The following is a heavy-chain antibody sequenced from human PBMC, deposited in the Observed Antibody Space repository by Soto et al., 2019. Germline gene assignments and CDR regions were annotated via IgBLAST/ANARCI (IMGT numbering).Heavy chain of an antibody. Sequence: GGSLRLSCAASGFTFSSYGMHWVRQAPGKGLKGGAVIGYDGSNKYYADSVKGRFTISRYYSKNTLYLQMNSLRAEDTAVYYCARIVGATRHYYYYGMDVWGQGTTVTVSS. CDR1: GFTFSSYG. V-gene: IGHV3-33*01. D-gene: IGHD1-26*01. CDR3: ARIVGATRHYYYYGMDV. CDR2: IGYDGSNK. J-gene: IGHJ6*02.